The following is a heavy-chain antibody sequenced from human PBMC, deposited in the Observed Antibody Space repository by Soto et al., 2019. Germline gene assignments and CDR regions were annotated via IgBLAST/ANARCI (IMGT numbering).Heavy chain of an antibody. CDR2: ISYDGSNK. J-gene: IGHJ4*02. CDR3: ATRSVVLVPAVNPYGIEY. D-gene: IGHD2-2*01. CDR1: GFTFSSYG. Sequence: QVQLVESGGGVVQPGRSLRLSCAASGFTFSSYGMHWVRQAPGKGLEWVAVISYDGSNKYYADSVKGRFTISRDNSKNTLYLQMSSLRAEDTAVYYCATRSVVLVPAVNPYGIEYWGQGTLVTVSS. V-gene: IGHV3-30*03.